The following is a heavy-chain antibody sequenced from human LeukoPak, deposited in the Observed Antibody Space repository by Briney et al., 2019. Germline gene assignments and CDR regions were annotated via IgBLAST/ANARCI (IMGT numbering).Heavy chain of an antibody. Sequence: SETLSLTCTVSGGSISSYYWSWIRQPPGKGLEWIGYIYYSGSTNYNPSLKSRVTISVDTSKNQFSLKLSSVTAADTAVYYCARDGPVHDAFDIWGQGTMVTVSS. CDR3: ARDGPVHDAFDI. CDR2: IYYSGST. V-gene: IGHV4-59*01. J-gene: IGHJ3*02. CDR1: GGSISSYY.